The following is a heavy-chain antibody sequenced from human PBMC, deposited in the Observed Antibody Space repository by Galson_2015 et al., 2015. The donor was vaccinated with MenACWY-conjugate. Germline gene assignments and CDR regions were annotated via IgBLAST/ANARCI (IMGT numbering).Heavy chain of an antibody. CDR1: GFTFSYYA. CDR3: AKAGGSTVVDDAFDV. J-gene: IGHJ3*01. CDR2: VSGSGTST. Sequence: LRLSCAASGFTFSYYALNWVSQAPGKGLEWVSGVSGSGTSTYYADSVKGRFTVSRDNSKNTVYLQINSLRVEDTAVYFCAKAGGSTVVDDAFDVWGQGTMVTVSS. V-gene: IGHV3-23*01. D-gene: IGHD4-23*01.